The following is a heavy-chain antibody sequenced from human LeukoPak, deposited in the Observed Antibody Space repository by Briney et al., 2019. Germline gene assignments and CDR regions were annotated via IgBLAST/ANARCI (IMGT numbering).Heavy chain of an antibody. Sequence: SVKVSCKASGGTFSSYAISWVRQAPGQGLEWMGRIIPILGIANYAQKFQGRVTITADKSTSTAYMELSSLRSEDTAVYYCARDAVGYCSGGSCYFWGQGTLVTVSS. CDR2: IIPILGIA. D-gene: IGHD2-15*01. CDR1: GGTFSSYA. CDR3: ARDAVGYCSGGSCYF. J-gene: IGHJ4*02. V-gene: IGHV1-69*04.